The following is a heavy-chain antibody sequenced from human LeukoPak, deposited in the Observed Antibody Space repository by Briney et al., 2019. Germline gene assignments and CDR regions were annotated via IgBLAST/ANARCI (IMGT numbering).Heavy chain of an antibody. CDR1: GYTFTDYA. CDR3: ASCNDSSGYFAY. CDR2: VNTNTGNP. J-gene: IGHJ4*02. V-gene: IGHV7-4-1*02. D-gene: IGHD3-22*01. Sequence: PRASVKVSCKPSGYTFTDYAINWVRQAPGQGLEYMGWVNTNTGNPTYAQGFTGRFVFSSDSSVSTAYLQITSLKADDSDIYFCASCNDSSGYFAYWGQGTLVTVSS.